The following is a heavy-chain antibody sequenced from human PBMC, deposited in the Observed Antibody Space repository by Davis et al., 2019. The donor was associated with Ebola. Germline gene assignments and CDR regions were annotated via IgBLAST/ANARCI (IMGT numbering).Heavy chain of an antibody. CDR1: GGSISSYY. CDR3: AREHDYGDYVFDY. CDR2: IYHSGST. V-gene: IGHV4-59*12. J-gene: IGHJ4*02. Sequence: SETLSLTCTVSGGSISSYYWSWIRQPPGKGLEWIGYIYHSGSTYYNPSLKSRVTISVDRSKNQFSLKLSSVTAADTAVYYCAREHDYGDYVFDYWGQGTLVTVSS. D-gene: IGHD4-17*01.